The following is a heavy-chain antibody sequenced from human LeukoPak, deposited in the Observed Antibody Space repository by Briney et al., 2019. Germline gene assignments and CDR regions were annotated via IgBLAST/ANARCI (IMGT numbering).Heavy chain of an antibody. CDR1: GGAISRYY. CDR2: IYTSGSI. D-gene: IGHD3-10*01. Sequence: SETLSLTCSVSGGAISRYYWSWIRQPPGKGLEWIGHIYTSGSINHNPSLKSRVTMSVDASKNQFSLKLSSMTAADTAVYYCARVDYYGSGSWAIDSWGQGTLVIVSS. J-gene: IGHJ4*02. V-gene: IGHV4-4*07. CDR3: ARVDYYGSGSWAIDS.